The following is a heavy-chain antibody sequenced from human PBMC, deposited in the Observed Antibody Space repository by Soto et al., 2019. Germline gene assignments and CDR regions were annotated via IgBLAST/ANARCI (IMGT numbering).Heavy chain of an antibody. V-gene: IGHV4-59*11. CDR1: GVSITSHY. J-gene: IGHJ4*02. Sequence: ASETLSLTCTVSGVSITSHYWTWIRQPPGKGLEWIGNIHCSGSTNYSPSLKGRVIISVDTSENQSSLKLSSVTTADTAVYYCTVGGAGHPFDYWGQGTLVTVSS. D-gene: IGHD3-16*01. CDR3: TVGGAGHPFDY. CDR2: IHCSGST.